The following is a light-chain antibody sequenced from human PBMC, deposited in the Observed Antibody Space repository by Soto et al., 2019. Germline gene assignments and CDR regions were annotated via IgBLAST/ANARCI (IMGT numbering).Light chain of an antibody. V-gene: IGKV1-39*01. Sequence: DIQLTQSPSSLSAAVGDKVTITCRASQSIRTYLNWYQQNPGKAPKLLIYAASSLQSGVPSRFSGSGSGTDFTLTISSLQREDFATYYCQQSYNTPQTFGQGTKVEIK. CDR1: QSIRTY. CDR3: QQSYNTPQT. J-gene: IGKJ1*01. CDR2: AAS.